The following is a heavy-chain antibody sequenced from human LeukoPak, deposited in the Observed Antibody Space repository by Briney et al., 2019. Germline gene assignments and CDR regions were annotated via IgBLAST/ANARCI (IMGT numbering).Heavy chain of an antibody. CDR2: IYHCGST. J-gene: IGHJ5*02. V-gene: IGHV4-4*02. Sequence: PSETLSLTCAVSGGSTSSSNWWSWVRQPPGKGLEWIGEIYHCGSTNYNPSLKSRVTISVDKSKNQFSLKLSSVTAADTAVYYCARDRCSSTSCYVGVGWFDPWGQGILVTVSS. CDR3: ARDRCSSTSCYVGVGWFDP. CDR1: GGSTSSSNW. D-gene: IGHD2-2*01.